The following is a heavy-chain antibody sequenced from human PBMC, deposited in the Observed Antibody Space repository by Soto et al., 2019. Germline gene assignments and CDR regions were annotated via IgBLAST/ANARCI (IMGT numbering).Heavy chain of an antibody. CDR2: IWYDGSHK. CDR1: GFTLSTYG. V-gene: IGHV3-33*01. Sequence: QVQLVESGGGVVQPGRSLRLSCAASGFTLSTYGMHWVRQAPGTGLEWVAVIWYDGSHKDYADSVKGRFTISRDNSKNTLYLQMNSLRVEDTAVYYCARAVGPFDYWGQGTLVAVSS. J-gene: IGHJ4*02. D-gene: IGHD1-26*01. CDR3: ARAVGPFDY.